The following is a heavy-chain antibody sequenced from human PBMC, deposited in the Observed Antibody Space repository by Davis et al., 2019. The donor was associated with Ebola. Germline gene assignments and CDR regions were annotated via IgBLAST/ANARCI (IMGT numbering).Heavy chain of an antibody. V-gene: IGHV4-4*02. CDR2: IYHSGST. Sequence: SDTLSPPCAVLGGSISSSNWCSWVRPPPGKGLEWIGEIYHSGSTNYNPSLKSRVTISVAKSKNQFSLKLSSVTAADTAVYYCARFSGSGWYGGDYYYYYGMDVWGQGTTVTVSS. CDR1: GGSISSSNW. CDR3: ARFSGSGWYGGDYYYYYGMDV. D-gene: IGHD6-19*01. J-gene: IGHJ6*02.